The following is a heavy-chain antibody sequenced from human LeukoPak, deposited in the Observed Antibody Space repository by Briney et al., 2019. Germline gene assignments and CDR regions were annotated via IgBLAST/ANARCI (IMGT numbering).Heavy chain of an antibody. Sequence: ASVKVSCKASGYTFTSYGITWVRHAPGQGLEWIGWISAYNGNTNYAHKIQGRVTMTTDTSTSTAYMELRSLRSEDTGVYYCARDEGKKQWLVRYNWFDPWGQGTLVTVSS. CDR3: ARDEGKKQWLVRYNWFDP. V-gene: IGHV1-18*01. CDR2: ISAYNGNT. D-gene: IGHD6-19*01. CDR1: GYTFTSYG. J-gene: IGHJ5*02.